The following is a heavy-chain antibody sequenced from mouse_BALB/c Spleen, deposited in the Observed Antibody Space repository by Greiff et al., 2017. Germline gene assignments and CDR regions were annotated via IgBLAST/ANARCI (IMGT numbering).Heavy chain of an antibody. V-gene: IGHV3-2*02. CDR1: GYSITSDYA. CDR2: ISYSGST. J-gene: IGHJ2*01. Sequence: EVMLVESGPGLVKPSQSLSLTCTVTGYSITSDYAWNWIRQFPGNKLEWMGYISYSGSTSYNPSLKSRISITRDTSKNQFFLQLNSVTTEDTATYYCARGDYYDSFDYWGQGTTLTVSS. D-gene: IGHD2-4*01. CDR3: ARGDYYDSFDY.